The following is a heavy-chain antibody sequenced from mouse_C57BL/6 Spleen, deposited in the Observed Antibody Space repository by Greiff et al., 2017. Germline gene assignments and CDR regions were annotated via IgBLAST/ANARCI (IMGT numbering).Heavy chain of an antibody. V-gene: IGHV1-64*01. CDR2: IHPNSGST. CDR1: GYTFTSYW. Sequence: QVQLQQPGAELVKPGASVKLSCKASGYTFTSYWMHWVKQRPGQGLEWIGMIHPNSGSTNYNEKFKSKATLTVDKSSSTAYMQLSRLTSEDSSVYYCARDYYGSSSWFAYWGQGTLVTVSA. CDR3: ARDYYGSSSWFAY. J-gene: IGHJ3*01. D-gene: IGHD1-1*01.